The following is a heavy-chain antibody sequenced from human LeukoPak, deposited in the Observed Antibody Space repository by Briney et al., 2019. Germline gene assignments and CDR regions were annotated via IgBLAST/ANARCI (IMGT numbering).Heavy chain of an antibody. CDR1: GFTFSSYS. Sequence: TGGSLRLSCAASGFTFSSYSMNWVRQAPGKGLEWVSSISSSSSSIHYAASVKGRFTISRDNAKNSLYLQINSLRDEDTAVYYCARIGGACYWGQGTLVTASS. V-gene: IGHV3-21*01. CDR3: ARIGGACY. J-gene: IGHJ4*02. CDR2: ISSSSSSI.